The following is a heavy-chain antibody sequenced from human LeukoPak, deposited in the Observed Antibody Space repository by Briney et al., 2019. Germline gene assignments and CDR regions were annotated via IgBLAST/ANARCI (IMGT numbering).Heavy chain of an antibody. CDR2: IYCSGST. CDR3: ARHLYGDYGPFDY. V-gene: IGHV4-39*01. J-gene: IGHJ4*02. D-gene: IGHD4-17*01. Sequence: PSEALSLACTVSGGSISSSGYYWGWIRQPPGKGLEWIGSIYCSGSTYYNPSLKSRVTISVDTSKNQFSLKVSSVTAADTALYYCARHLYGDYGPFDYWGQGTLVTVSS. CDR1: GGSISSSGYY.